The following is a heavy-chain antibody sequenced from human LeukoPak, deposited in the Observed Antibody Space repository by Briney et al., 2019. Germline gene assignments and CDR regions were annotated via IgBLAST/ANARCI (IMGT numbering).Heavy chain of an antibody. D-gene: IGHD3-3*01. CDR2: ISTTSSTI. Sequence: QAGGSLRLSCAASGFTFSSYEMNWVRQAPGKGLGWLSYISTTSSTIYYADSVKGRFTFSRDNAKNSLYLQMNSLRAEDTAVYYCASGSGYYLHDDYWGQRTLVTVSS. J-gene: IGHJ4*02. CDR3: ASGSGYYLHDDY. V-gene: IGHV3-48*03. CDR1: GFTFSSYE.